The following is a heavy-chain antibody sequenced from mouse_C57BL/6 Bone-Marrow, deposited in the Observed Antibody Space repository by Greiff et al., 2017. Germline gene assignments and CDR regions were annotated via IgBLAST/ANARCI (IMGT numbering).Heavy chain of an antibody. J-gene: IGHJ4*01. CDR2: IYPGNSDT. D-gene: IGHD2-4*01. CDR1: GYTFTSYW. V-gene: IGHV1-5*01. Sequence: SGTVLARPGASVKMSCKTSGYTFTSYWMHWVKQRPGQGLEWIGAIYPGNSDTSYNQKFKGKAKLTAVTSASTAYMELSSLTNEDSAVYYCTRFPYYDYDPFYAMDYWGQGTSVTVSS. CDR3: TRFPYYDYDPFYAMDY.